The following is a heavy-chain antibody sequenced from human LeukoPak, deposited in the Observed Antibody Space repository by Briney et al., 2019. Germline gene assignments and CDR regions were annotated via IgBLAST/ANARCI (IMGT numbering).Heavy chain of an antibody. D-gene: IGHD2-15*01. CDR1: GGTFSSYP. V-gene: IGHV1-69*06. Sequence: SVKVSCKASGGTFSSYPISWVRQAPGQGLEWMGGIIPMFDTADFAQKFQGRVTITADKSTSTAYMELSSLRSEDTAVYYCARDPVCGGGSCNPYYYYYMDVWGKGTTVTVSS. J-gene: IGHJ6*03. CDR2: IIPMFDTA. CDR3: ARDPVCGGGSCNPYYYYYMDV.